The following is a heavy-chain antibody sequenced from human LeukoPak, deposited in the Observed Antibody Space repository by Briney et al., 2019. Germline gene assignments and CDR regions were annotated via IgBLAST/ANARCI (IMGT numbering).Heavy chain of an antibody. J-gene: IGHJ3*02. CDR1: GASISSGSNY. CDR2: IYSSGST. Sequence: SETLSLTCNVSGASISSGSNYWGWIRQSAGKTLEWIGSIYSSGSTYYNPSLKSRVIILIDTSKNHFSLTLSSVTAADTAMYYCARSDGYGLVGIWGQGTMVTVSS. CDR3: ARSDGYGLVGI. D-gene: IGHD3-10*01. V-gene: IGHV4-39*07.